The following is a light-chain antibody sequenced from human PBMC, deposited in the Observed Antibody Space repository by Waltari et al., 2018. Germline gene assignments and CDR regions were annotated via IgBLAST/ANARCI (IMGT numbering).Light chain of an antibody. V-gene: IGKV3-11*01. CDR3: QQRRNWPLT. CDR2: DTS. CDR1: QSISNY. J-gene: IGKJ4*01. Sequence: DIVLTQSPATLSLSPGERATLSCRASQSISNYLAWYQQKPGQAPRLLIYDTSNRATDIPTRFSGSGFGTDFTLTISSLEPEDFAIYYCQQRRNWPLTFGGGTKVEIK.